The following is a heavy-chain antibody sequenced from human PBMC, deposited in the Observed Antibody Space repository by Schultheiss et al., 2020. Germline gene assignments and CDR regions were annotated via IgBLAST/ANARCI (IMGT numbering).Heavy chain of an antibody. CDR2: IYYSGST. D-gene: IGHD2-15*01. CDR1: GGSFSGYY. Sequence: SETLSLTCAVYGGSFSGYYWSWIRQPPGKGLEWIGSIYYSGSTYYNPSLKSRVTISVDRSKNQFSLKLSSVTAADTAVYYCARMIVVVAATHGWFDPWGQGTLVTVSS. J-gene: IGHJ5*02. V-gene: IGHV4-34*01. CDR3: ARMIVVVAATHGWFDP.